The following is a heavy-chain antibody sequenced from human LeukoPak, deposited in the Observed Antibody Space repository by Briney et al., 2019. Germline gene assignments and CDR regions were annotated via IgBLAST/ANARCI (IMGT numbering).Heavy chain of an antibody. CDR1: GYTFTTYD. D-gene: IGHD6-19*01. J-gene: IGHJ4*02. CDR3: ARERAMEQWLVRDFDY. Sequence: ASVKVSCKASGYTFTTYDINWVRQATGQGLEWMGWMNPNSGNTGYAQKSQGRVTMTRNTSISTAYMELSSLRSEDTAVYYCARERAMEQWLVRDFDYWGQGTLVTVSS. CDR2: MNPNSGNT. V-gene: IGHV1-8*01.